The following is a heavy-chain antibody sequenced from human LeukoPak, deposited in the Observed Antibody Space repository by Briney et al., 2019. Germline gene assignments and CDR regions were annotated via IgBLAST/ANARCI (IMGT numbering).Heavy chain of an antibody. CDR3: ARPTEAGYSSGWTGGWFDP. CDR2: IYPGDSDT. CDR1: GYSFTSYW. D-gene: IGHD6-19*01. J-gene: IGHJ5*02. Sequence: GESLKISCKGSGYSFTSYWIGRVRQMPGKGLEWMGIIYPGDSDTRYSPSFQGQVTISADKSISTAYLQWSSLKASDTAMYYCARPTEAGYSSGWTGGWFDPWGQGTLVTVSS. V-gene: IGHV5-51*01.